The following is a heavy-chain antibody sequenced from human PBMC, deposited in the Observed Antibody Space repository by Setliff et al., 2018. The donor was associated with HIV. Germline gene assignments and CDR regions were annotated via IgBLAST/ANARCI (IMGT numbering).Heavy chain of an antibody. CDR2: IYSGGST. CDR3: ARDGLLVAGIRFDY. CDR1: GFTVSTYY. D-gene: IGHD6-19*01. J-gene: IGHJ4*02. V-gene: IGHV3-66*02. Sequence: GGSLRLSCAASGFTVSTYYMSWVRQAPGKGLEWVSTIYSGGSTYHADSVKGRFTLSRDTSKNTLFLQMNSLRPEDAAVYYCARDGLLVAGIRFDYWGQGTLVTVSS.